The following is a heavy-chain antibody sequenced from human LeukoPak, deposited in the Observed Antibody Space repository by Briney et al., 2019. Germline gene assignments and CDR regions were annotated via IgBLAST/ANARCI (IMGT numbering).Heavy chain of an antibody. CDR1: GYTFTDYY. CDR3: ARGEGFDWLNYFDY. D-gene: IGHD3-9*01. J-gene: IGHJ4*02. CDR2: INPNSGGT. V-gene: IGHV1-2*02. Sequence: ASVKVSCKASGYTFTDYYIHWVRQAPGQGLEWMGWINPNSGGTNYAQTFQGRVTMTRDTSITTAYSELSRLRSDDTAVYYCARGEGFDWLNYFDYWGQGTLVTVSS.